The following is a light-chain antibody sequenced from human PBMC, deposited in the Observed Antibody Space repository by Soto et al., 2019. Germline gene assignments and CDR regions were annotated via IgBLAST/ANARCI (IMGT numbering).Light chain of an antibody. Sequence: SVLTQPASVSGSPGQSITISCTGTSSDVGGYNYVSWYQQHPGKAPKLMIYDVSNRPSGVSNRFSGSKSGNTASLTISGLQVEDEADYYCSSYTSSSTPLYVFGTGTKVTVL. J-gene: IGLJ1*01. CDR3: SSYTSSSTPLYV. CDR1: SSDVGGYNY. V-gene: IGLV2-14*01. CDR2: DVS.